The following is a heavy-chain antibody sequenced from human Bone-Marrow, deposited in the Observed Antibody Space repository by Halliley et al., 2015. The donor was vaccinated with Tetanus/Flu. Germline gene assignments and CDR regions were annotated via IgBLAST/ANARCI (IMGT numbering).Heavy chain of an antibody. CDR2: IYYSGSA. CDR3: ARDLGSEESIAMDV. D-gene: IGHD6-25*01. CDR1: GGSISSGAHY. V-gene: IGHV4-31*03. J-gene: IGHJ6*02. Sequence: TLSLTCTVSGGSISSGAHYWSWIRQLPGKGLESVGYIYYSGSAYYNPSLESRVTISLDTSKNHFSLSLSSVTAADTAVYYCARDLGSEESIAMDVWGQGTTVTVSS.